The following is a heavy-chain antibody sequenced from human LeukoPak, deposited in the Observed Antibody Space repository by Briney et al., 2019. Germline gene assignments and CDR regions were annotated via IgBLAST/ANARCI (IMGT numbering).Heavy chain of an antibody. CDR1: GFTFSSYA. V-gene: IGHV3-23*01. CDR3: TRPDVLAYCGGDCSDV. J-gene: IGHJ6*04. Sequence: PGGSLRLSCAASGFTFSSYAMSWVRQAPGKGLEWVSAISGSGGSTYYADSVKGRFTISRDNSKNTLYLQMNSLRAEDTAVYYCTRPDVLAYCGGDCSDVWGKGTTVTVSS. CDR2: ISGSGGST. D-gene: IGHD2-21*02.